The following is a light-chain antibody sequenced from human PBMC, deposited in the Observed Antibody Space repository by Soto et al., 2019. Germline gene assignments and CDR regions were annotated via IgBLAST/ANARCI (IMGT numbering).Light chain of an antibody. CDR2: GAS. V-gene: IGKV3-20*01. J-gene: IGKJ1*01. CDR3: HQYERSPWT. Sequence: EIVLTQSTGTLSLSPGERATLSCRASQSVSSSFLAWYQQKPGQAPRLLIYGASSRATGIPDRFSGSGSGTDFTLTISRLEPEDFAVYYWHQYERSPWTLGQGTRVEIK. CDR1: QSVSSSF.